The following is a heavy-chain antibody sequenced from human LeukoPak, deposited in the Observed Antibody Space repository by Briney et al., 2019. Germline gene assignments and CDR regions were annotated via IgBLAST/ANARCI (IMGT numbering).Heavy chain of an antibody. Sequence: LGESLKISCKGSGYSFTSYWLGWVRQMPGKGLEWMGIVYPADSRAGYSPSFQGQVTISVDKSINTAYLQWSSLKASDTAIYYCARHDWLPDYWGQGTLVTVSS. CDR1: GYSFTSYW. V-gene: IGHV5-51*01. CDR3: ARHDWLPDY. J-gene: IGHJ4*02. CDR2: VYPADSRA. D-gene: IGHD3-9*01.